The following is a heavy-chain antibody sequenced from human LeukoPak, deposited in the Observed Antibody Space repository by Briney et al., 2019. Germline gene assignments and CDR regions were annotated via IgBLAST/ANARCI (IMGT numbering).Heavy chain of an antibody. CDR3: AKDYYDSSGYVPPDAFDI. CDR2: ISSSSSYI. D-gene: IGHD3-22*01. V-gene: IGHV3-21*04. Sequence: GGSLRLSCAASGFTFSSYSMNWVRQAPGKGLEWVSSISSSSSYIYYADSVKGRFTISRDNSKNTLYLQMNSLRAEDTAVYYCAKDYYDSSGYVPPDAFDIWGQGTMVTVSS. J-gene: IGHJ3*02. CDR1: GFTFSSYS.